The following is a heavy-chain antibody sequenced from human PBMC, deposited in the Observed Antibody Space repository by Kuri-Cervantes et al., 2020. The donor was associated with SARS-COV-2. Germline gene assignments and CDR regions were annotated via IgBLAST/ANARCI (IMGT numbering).Heavy chain of an antibody. V-gene: IGHV4-38-2*01. CDR3: ASPRVYAYYYYYGMDV. Sequence: SETLSLTCAVSGYSISSGYYWGWIRQPPGKGLEWIGSIYHSGSTYYNPSLKSRVTISVDTSKNQFSLKLSSVTAADTAVYYCASPRVYAYYYYYGMDVWGQGTTVTVSS. CDR1: GYSISSGYY. CDR2: IYHSGST. J-gene: IGHJ6*02. D-gene: IGHD2-8*01.